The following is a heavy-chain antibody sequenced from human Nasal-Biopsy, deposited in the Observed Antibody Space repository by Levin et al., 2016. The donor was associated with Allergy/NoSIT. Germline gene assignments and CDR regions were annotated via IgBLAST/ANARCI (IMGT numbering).Heavy chain of an antibody. CDR3: AKSPAGYCSGGSCYGLDD. CDR1: GFTFSNYA. CDR2: IVGAGGTA. V-gene: IGHV3-23*01. D-gene: IGHD2-15*01. J-gene: IGHJ6*02. Sequence: GESLKISCAASGFTFSNYAMSWVRQAPGKGLEWVSNIVGAGGTAYYGTSVKGRFTISRDNSKNTLYLQMNSLSAEDTAVYYCAKSPAGYCSGGSCYGLDDWGQGTTVTVSS.